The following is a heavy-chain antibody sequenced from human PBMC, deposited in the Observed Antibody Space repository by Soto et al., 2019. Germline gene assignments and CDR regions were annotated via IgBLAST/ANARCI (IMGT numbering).Heavy chain of an antibody. CDR3: ARRGSGSYSDY. J-gene: IGHJ4*02. Sequence: XXTLSLPCTVSGGSISSSSYYWGFIRQPPGKGLEWIGSIYYSGSTYYNPSLKSRVTISVDTSKNQFSLKLSYVTAADTAVYYCARRGSGSYSDYWGQGTLVTVSS. CDR2: IYYSGST. D-gene: IGHD3-10*01. CDR1: GGSISSSSYY. V-gene: IGHV4-39*01.